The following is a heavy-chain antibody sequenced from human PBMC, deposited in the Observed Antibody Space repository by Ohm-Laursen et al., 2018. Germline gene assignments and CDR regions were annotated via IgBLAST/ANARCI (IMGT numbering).Heavy chain of an antibody. J-gene: IGHJ3*02. D-gene: IGHD1-7*01. CDR2: ISAYNGNT. CDR3: ARAKLELRVNAFDI. Sequence: GASVKVSCKPSGYTFTGYYMHWVRQAPGQGLEWMGWISAYNGNTNYAQKLQGRVTMTTDTSTSTAYMELRSLRSDDTAVYYCARAKLELRVNAFDIWGQGTMVTVSS. V-gene: IGHV1-18*04. CDR1: GYTFTGYY.